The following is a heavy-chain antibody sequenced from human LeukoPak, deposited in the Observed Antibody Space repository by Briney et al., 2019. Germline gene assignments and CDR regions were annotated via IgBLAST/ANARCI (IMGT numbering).Heavy chain of an antibody. CDR2: ISAYNGNT. Sequence: GASVKVSCKASGYTFTSYGISWVRQAPGQGLEWMGWISAYNGNTNYAQKLQGRVTMTTDTSTSTAYMELRSLRSDDTAVYYCARAVPVLRFLEWLLNAFDIWGQGTMVTVSS. CDR1: GYTFTSYG. J-gene: IGHJ3*02. D-gene: IGHD3-3*01. CDR3: ARAVPVLRFLEWLLNAFDI. V-gene: IGHV1-18*01.